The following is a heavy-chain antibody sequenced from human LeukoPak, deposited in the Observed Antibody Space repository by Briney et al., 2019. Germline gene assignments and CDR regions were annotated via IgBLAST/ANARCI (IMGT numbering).Heavy chain of an antibody. Sequence: SETLSLTCAVYGGSFSGYYWSWMRQPPGKGLEWVGEINHSGSTNYNPSLKSRVAISEDKSKNLFSLKLSSVTAADTAVYYCARGLRVIDAFDIWGQGTMVTVSS. CDR2: INHSGST. J-gene: IGHJ3*02. D-gene: IGHD2-21*01. V-gene: IGHV4-34*01. CDR1: GGSFSGYY. CDR3: ARGLRVIDAFDI.